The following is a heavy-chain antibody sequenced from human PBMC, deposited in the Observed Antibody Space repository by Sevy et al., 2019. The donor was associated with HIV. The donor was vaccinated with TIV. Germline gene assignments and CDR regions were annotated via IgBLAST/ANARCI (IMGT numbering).Heavy chain of an antibody. CDR3: ARASHGTIFGVVIIPENFDY. V-gene: IGHV4-59*01. CDR1: GGSISSYY. J-gene: IGHJ4*02. CDR2: IYYSGST. D-gene: IGHD3-3*01. Sequence: SEILSLTCTVSGGSISSYYWSWIRQPPGKGLEWIGYIYYSGSTNYNPSLKSRVTISVDTSKNQFSLKLSSVTAADTAVYYCARASHGTIFGVVIIPENFDYWGQGTLVTVSS.